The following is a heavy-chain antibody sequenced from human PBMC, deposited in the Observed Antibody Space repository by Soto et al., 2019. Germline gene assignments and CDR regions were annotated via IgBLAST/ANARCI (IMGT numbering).Heavy chain of an antibody. D-gene: IGHD1-26*01. Sequence: PXGSLGLSFAASGFTFDDYAVHGVRQAPGKGLEWVSGISWNSGSIGYADSVKGRFTISRDNAKNSLYLQMNSLRAEDTALYYCAKDISGSPAHYGMDVWGQGTTVTVSS. V-gene: IGHV3-9*01. CDR3: AKDISGSPAHYGMDV. CDR2: ISWNSGSI. CDR1: GFTFDDYA. J-gene: IGHJ6*02.